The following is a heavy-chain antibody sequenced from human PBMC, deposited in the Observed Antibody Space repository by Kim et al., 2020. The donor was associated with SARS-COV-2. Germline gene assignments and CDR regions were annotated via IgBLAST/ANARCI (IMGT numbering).Heavy chain of an antibody. CDR3: AGGLGATPTSWFDP. D-gene: IGHD1-26*01. CDR1: GGTFSSYA. J-gene: IGHJ5*02. Sequence: SVKVSCKASGGTFSSYAISWVRQAPGQGLEWMGGIIPIFGTANYAQKFQGRVTITADESTSTAYMELSSLRSEDTAVYYCAGGLGATPTSWFDPWGQGTLVTVSS. V-gene: IGHV1-69*13. CDR2: IIPIFGTA.